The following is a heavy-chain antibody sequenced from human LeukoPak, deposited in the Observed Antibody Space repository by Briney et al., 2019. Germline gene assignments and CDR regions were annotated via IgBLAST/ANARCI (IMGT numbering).Heavy chain of an antibody. CDR3: ARDSVYYDSSGYPLKYYFDY. Sequence: GRSLRLSCAASGFTFSSYAMHWVRQAPGKGLEWVAVISYDGSNKYYADSVKGRFTISRDNSKNTLYLQMNSLRAEDTAVYYCARDSVYYDSSGYPLKYYFDYWGQGTLVTVSS. CDR2: ISYDGSNK. D-gene: IGHD3-22*01. V-gene: IGHV3-30*04. J-gene: IGHJ4*02. CDR1: GFTFSSYA.